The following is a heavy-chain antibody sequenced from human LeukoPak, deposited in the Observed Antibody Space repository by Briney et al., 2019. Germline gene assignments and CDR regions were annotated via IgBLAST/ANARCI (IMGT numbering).Heavy chain of an antibody. V-gene: IGHV5-51*01. CDR1: GYSFTSYW. D-gene: IGHD6-13*01. J-gene: IGHJ6*03. CDR3: ARHRADSSSWLTVYYYYYYMDV. Sequence: GESLKISCKGSGYSFTSYWIGWVRQMPGKGLEWMGIIYPGDSDTRYSPSFQGQVTISADKSISTAYLQWSSLKASDTAMYYCARHRADSSSWLTVYYYYYYMDVWGKGTTVTVSS. CDR2: IYPGDSDT.